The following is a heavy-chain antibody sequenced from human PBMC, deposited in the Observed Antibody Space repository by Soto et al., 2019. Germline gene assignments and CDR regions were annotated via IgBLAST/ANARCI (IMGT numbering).Heavy chain of an antibody. Sequence: SETLSLTCTVSGGSISSYYWSWIRQPPGKGLEWIGYIYYSGSTNYNPSLKSRVTISLDTSKNQFSLKLSSVTTADTAVYFCARGANLLWFGELLPPYYYYYRNVWGKGTRSTASS. CDR2: IYYSGST. CDR1: GGSISSYY. D-gene: IGHD3-10*01. CDR3: ARGANLLWFGELLPPYYYYYRNV. V-gene: IGHV4-59*12. J-gene: IGHJ6*03.